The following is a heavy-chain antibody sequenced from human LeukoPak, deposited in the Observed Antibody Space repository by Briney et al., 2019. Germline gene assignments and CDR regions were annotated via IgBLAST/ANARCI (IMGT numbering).Heavy chain of an antibody. CDR2: ISAYNGNT. CDR1: GYTFTSYG. J-gene: IGHJ4*02. D-gene: IGHD3-16*02. Sequence: ASVKVSCKASGYTFTSYGITWVRQAPGQGPEWMGWISAYNGNTNYAQKVQGRVTMTTDTSTSTAYMELRSLRSDDAAVYYCARVITFGGVIVVYFDYWGQGTLVTVSS. CDR3: ARVITFGGVIVVYFDY. V-gene: IGHV1-18*04.